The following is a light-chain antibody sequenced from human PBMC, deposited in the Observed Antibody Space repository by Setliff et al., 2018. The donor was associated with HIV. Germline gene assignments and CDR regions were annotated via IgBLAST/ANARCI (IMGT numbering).Light chain of an antibody. Sequence: KRVTISCTGSSSNIGAAYDVQWYQQLPGPVPKLIIYGNNNRPSRVPDRFSVSKSGTSASLAIPGLQAEDEADYYCHSYDSSLSGWVFGGGTKVTVL. V-gene: IGLV1-40*01. J-gene: IGLJ3*02. CDR3: HSYDSSLSGWV. CDR1: SSNIGAAYD. CDR2: GNN.